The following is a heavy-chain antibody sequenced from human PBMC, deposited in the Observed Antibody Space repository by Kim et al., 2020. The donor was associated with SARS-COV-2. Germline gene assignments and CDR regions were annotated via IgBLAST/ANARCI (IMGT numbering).Heavy chain of an antibody. J-gene: IGHJ6*02. CDR2: ISSSGSTI. D-gene: IGHD2-15*01. CDR3: AREKVVVVAATSYYYYYGMDV. V-gene: IGHV3-48*03. Sequence: GGSLRLSCAASGFTFSSYEMNWVRQAPGKGLEWVSYISSSGSTIYYADSVKGRFTISRDNAKNSLYLQMNSLRAEDTAVYYCAREKVVVVAATSYYYYYGMDVWGQGTTVTVSS. CDR1: GFTFSSYE.